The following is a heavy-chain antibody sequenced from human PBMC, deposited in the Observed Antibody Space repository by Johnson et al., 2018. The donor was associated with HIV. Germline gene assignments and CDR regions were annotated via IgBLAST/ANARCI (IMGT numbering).Heavy chain of an antibody. CDR2: ISGSGGST. V-gene: IGHV3-23*04. CDR3: ARTYYYDSSGYYSAFDI. CDR1: GFTFSSYA. J-gene: IGHJ3*02. Sequence: VQLVESGGGLVQPGGSLRLSCAASGFTFSSYAMSWVRQAPGKGLEWVSAISGSGGSTYYADSVKGRFTISRDNSKNTLYLQMGSLRAEDMAVYYCARTYYYDSSGYYSAFDIWGQGTMVTVSS. D-gene: IGHD3-22*01.